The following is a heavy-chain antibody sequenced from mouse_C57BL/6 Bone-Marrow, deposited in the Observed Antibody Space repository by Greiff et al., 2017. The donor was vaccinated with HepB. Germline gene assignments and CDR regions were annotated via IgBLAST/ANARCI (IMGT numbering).Heavy chain of an antibody. Sequence: EVQLQQSVAELVRPGASVKLSCTASGFNIKNTYMHWVKQRPEQGLEWIGRIDPANGNTKYAPKFQGKATLTADTSSITASLQLSSLTSADTAIYYCARAGQLRPAWFAYWGQGTLVTVSA. CDR1: GFNIKNTY. CDR2: IDPANGNT. J-gene: IGHJ3*01. V-gene: IGHV14-3*01. CDR3: ARAGQLRPAWFAY. D-gene: IGHD3-2*02.